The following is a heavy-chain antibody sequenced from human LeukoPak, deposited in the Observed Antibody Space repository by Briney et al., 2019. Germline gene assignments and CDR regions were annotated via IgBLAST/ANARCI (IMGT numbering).Heavy chain of an antibody. CDR3: ARGSGAAAGHDY. V-gene: IGHV1-2*04. J-gene: IGHJ4*02. Sequence: ASVKVSCKASGYTFTSYYMHWVGQAPGQGVEGMGGSNPNSGGTNYAQKFQGWVTMTRDTSISTAYMELSRLRSDDTAVYYCARGSGAAAGHDYWGQGTLVTVSS. D-gene: IGHD6-13*01. CDR2: SNPNSGGT. CDR1: GYTFTSYY.